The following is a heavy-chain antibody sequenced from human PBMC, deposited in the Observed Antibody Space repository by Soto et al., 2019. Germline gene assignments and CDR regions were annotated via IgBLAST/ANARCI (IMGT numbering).Heavy chain of an antibody. CDR1: GFTFLDYG. CDR3: AKGLLTVIRGVYDYYAVED. D-gene: IGHD3-10*01. Sequence: QEQLVESGWGVVQPGKTLRLSCAASGFTFLDYGRHWIRQASYKVLEWVALLSNDGSSKYFADSVRGRFTLSRDNSKNTIYLQMSSLRPEDAEVYFCAKGLLTVIRGVYDYYAVEDVGQGTAVTVSS. J-gene: IGHJ6*02. V-gene: IGHV3-30*18. CDR2: LSNDGSSK.